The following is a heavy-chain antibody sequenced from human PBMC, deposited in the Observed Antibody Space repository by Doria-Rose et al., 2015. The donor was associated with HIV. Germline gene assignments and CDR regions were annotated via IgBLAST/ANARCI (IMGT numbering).Heavy chain of an antibody. CDR1: GVSLSSPGMG. CDR2: IFSDDER. V-gene: IGHV2-26*01. D-gene: IGHD6-13*01. Sequence: QVTLKESGPVLVKPTETLTLTCTVSGVSLSSPGMGVSWIRQPPGKALEWLAHIFSDDERSYKTSLKSRLTIARATSKCQVVLTMTDMYPVDTATYYCARIKSSRWYHKYYFDFWGQGTLVIVSA. J-gene: IGHJ4*02. CDR3: ARIKSSRWYHKYYFDF.